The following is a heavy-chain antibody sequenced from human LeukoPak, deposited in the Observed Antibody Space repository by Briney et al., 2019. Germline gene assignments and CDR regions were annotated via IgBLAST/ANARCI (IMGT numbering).Heavy chain of an antibody. D-gene: IGHD2-8*01. CDR2: INPNSGGT. Sequence: ASVKVSCKASGYTFTGYYMHWVRQAPEQGLEWMGWINPNSGGTNYAQKFQGRVTMTRDTSISTAYMELSRLRSDDTAVYYCARVPTAYCTNGVCYLYYFDYWGQGTLVTVSS. CDR1: GYTFTGYY. V-gene: IGHV1-2*02. CDR3: ARVPTAYCTNGVCYLYYFDY. J-gene: IGHJ4*02.